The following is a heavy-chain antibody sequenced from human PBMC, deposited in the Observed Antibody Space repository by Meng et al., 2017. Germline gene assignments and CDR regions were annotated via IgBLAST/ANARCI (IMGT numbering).Heavy chain of an antibody. CDR3: ARYRLAGKHAFDI. CDR2: IYYSGST. V-gene: IGHV4-59*01. D-gene: IGHD7-27*01. J-gene: IGHJ3*02. CDR1: GGSISSYY. Sequence: GSLRLSCTVSGGSISSYYWSRIRQPPGKGLEWIGYIYYSGSTNYNPSLKSRVTISVDTSKNQFSLKLSSVTAADTAAYYCARYRLAGKHAFDIWGQGTMVTVSS.